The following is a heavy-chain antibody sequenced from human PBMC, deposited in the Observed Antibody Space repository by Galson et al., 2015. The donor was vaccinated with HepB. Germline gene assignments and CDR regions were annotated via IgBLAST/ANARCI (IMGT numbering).Heavy chain of an antibody. V-gene: IGHV3-23*01. J-gene: IGHJ3*01. Sequence: SLRLSCAASGFTFSSYAMSWVRQAPEKGLEWLSGNSGTSRTTYYADSVKGRFTISRDNSKNTLYLQLNSLRAEDTAVYYCAKGQHTAMGNDAFDLWGQGTTVTVSS. CDR3: AKGQHTAMGNDAFDL. CDR1: GFTFSSYA. D-gene: IGHD5-18*01. CDR2: NSGTSRTT.